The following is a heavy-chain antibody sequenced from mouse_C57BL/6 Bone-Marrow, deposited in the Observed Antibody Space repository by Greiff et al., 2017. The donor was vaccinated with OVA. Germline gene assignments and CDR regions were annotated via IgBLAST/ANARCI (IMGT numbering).Heavy chain of an antibody. CDR1: GYSITSGYY. V-gene: IGHV3-6*01. D-gene: IGHD2-1*01. CDR3: ARIYYGNSYWYFDV. CDR2: ISYDGSN. J-gene: IGHJ1*03. Sequence: EVQVVESGPGLVKPSQSLSLTCSVTGYSITSGYYWNWIRQFPGNKLEWMGYISYDGSNNYNPSLKNRISITRDTSKNQFFLKLNSVTTEDTATYYCARIYYGNSYWYFDVWGTGTTVTVSS.